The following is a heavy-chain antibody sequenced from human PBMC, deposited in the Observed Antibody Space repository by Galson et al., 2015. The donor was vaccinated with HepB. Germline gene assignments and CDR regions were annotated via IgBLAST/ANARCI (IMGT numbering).Heavy chain of an antibody. J-gene: IGHJ6*02. D-gene: IGHD3-3*01. V-gene: IGHV3-30*18. CDR1: GFTFSSYG. CDR3: AKEGRFYGFWSGYKAYYYYGMDV. Sequence: SLRLSCAASGFTFSSYGMHWVRQAPGKGLEWVAVISYDGSNKYYADSVKGRFTISRDNSKNTLYLQMNSLRAEDTAVYYCAKEGRFYGFWSGYKAYYYYGMDVWGQGTTVTVSS. CDR2: ISYDGSNK.